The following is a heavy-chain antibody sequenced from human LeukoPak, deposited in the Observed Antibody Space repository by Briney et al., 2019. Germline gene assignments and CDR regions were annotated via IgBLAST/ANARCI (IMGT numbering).Heavy chain of an antibody. CDR1: GFTFSDYY. CDR3: ARGGGLRGFDH. Sequence: GGSLRLSCAVSGFTFSDYYMSWIRQAPGKGLEWISYISMSSTYTKYADSVKGRFTIPRDDAKNSLYLQMNSLRAEDTAVYYCARGGGLRGFDHWGQGTLVTVSS. CDR2: ISMSSTYT. D-gene: IGHD3-16*01. V-gene: IGHV3-11*06. J-gene: IGHJ4*02.